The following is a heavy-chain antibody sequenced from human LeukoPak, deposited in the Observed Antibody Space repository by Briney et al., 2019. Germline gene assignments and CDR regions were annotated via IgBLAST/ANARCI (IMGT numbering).Heavy chain of an antibody. J-gene: IGHJ4*02. CDR2: ISNSGGST. V-gene: IGHV3-23*01. CDR1: GLTFSSYA. CDR3: AKRASGSGTSLYYFDY. D-gene: IGHD3-10*01. Sequence: GGSLRLSCAASGLTFSSYAMSWVRQAPGKGLEWVSVISNSGGSTFYADSVKGRFTISRDNSKNTLYLQMNSLRAEDTAVYYRAKRASGSGTSLYYFDYWGQGTLVTVSS.